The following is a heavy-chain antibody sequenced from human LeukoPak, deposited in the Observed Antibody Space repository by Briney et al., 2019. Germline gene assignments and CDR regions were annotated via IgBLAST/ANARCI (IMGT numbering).Heavy chain of an antibody. D-gene: IGHD1-14*01. Sequence: GGSLRLSCAASGFTFSSYAMSWVRQAPGKGLEWVSGISWNSGSIGYADSVKGRFTISRDNAKNSLYLQMNSLRAEDTALYYCARTGHFDYWGQGTLVTVSS. CDR2: ISWNSGSI. CDR1: GFTFSSYA. V-gene: IGHV3-9*01. CDR3: ARTGHFDY. J-gene: IGHJ4*02.